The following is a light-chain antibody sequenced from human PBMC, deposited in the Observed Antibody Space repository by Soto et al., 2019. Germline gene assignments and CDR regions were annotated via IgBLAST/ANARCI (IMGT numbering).Light chain of an antibody. CDR1: QSVSSY. CDR3: QQRSTWPPIT. CDR2: DAS. J-gene: IGKJ5*01. V-gene: IGKV3-11*01. Sequence: EIVLTQSPATLSLSPGERATLSCRASQSVSSYLAWYQHKPGQAPRLLIYDASNRATGIPARFSGSGSGTDFTLTISNLEPEDFAVYYCQQRSTWPPITFGQGTRLEIK.